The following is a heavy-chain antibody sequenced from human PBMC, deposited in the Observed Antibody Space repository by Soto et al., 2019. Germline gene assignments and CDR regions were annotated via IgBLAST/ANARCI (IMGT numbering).Heavy chain of an antibody. CDR3: ANGSKKQQLALNPFDY. CDR2: ISGSGGST. D-gene: IGHD6-13*01. V-gene: IGHV3-23*01. CDR1: GFTFSSYA. J-gene: IGHJ4*02. Sequence: HPGGSLRLSCAASGFTFSSYAMSWVRQAPGKGLEWVSAISGSGGSTYYADSVKGRFTISRDNSKNTLYLQMNSLRAEDTAVYYCANGSKKQQLALNPFDYWGQGTLVTVSS.